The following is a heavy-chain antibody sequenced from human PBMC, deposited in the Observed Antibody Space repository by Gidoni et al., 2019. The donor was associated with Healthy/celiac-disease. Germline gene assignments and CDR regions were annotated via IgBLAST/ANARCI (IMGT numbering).Heavy chain of an antibody. CDR1: GFTVSSHY. CDR3: ARGRGYSYGGIDAFDI. Sequence: EVQLVESGGGLVRPGGSLRLSCAASGFTVSSHYMSWVRQAPGKGLEWVSVIYSGGSTYYADSVKGRFTISRDNSKNTLYLQMNSLRAEDTAVYYCARGRGYSYGGIDAFDIWGQGTMVTVSS. CDR2: IYSGGST. J-gene: IGHJ3*02. D-gene: IGHD5-18*01. V-gene: IGHV3-66*02.